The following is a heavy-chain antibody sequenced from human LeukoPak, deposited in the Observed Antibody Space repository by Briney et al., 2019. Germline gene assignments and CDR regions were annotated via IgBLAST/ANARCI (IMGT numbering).Heavy chain of an antibody. CDR2: MNPNSGDT. V-gene: IGHV1-8*01. CDR1: GYTFTSYD. Sequence: ASVKVSCKASGYTFTSYDIHWVRQATGQGLEWMGWMNPNSGDTGYAQKFQGRVTMTRNTSISTAYMELSSLRSEDTAVYYCARGHGDYNWFDPWGQGTLVTVSS. D-gene: IGHD4-17*01. CDR3: ARGHGDYNWFDP. J-gene: IGHJ5*02.